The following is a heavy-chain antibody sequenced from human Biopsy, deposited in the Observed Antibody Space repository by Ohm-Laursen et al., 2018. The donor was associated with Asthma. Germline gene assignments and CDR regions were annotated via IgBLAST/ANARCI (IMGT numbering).Heavy chain of an antibody. J-gene: IGHJ4*02. CDR1: GGTFNTYV. CDR2: INSVFGTT. Sequence: SVTVSCKSLGGTFNTYVIGWVRQAPGQGLEWMGGINSVFGTTTYPQKFQDRVTITADDSTSTVYMELSSLRSEDTDVYYCARKAGSCISRTCYSLDFWGQGTLVTGSS. V-gene: IGHV1-69*13. D-gene: IGHD2-2*01. CDR3: ARKAGSCISRTCYSLDF.